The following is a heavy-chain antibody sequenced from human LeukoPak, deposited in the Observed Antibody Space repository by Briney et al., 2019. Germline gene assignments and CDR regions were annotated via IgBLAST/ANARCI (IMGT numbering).Heavy chain of an antibody. Sequence: ASVKLSCKASGYTFTGYYMHWVRQAPGQGLEWMGWINPNSGGTNYAQKFKGWVTMTRDTSISTAYMELSRLRSDDTAVYYCARWSTMVRGVIIPWGAFDIWGQGTMVTVSS. J-gene: IGHJ3*02. D-gene: IGHD3-10*01. CDR2: INPNSGGT. V-gene: IGHV1-2*04. CDR3: ARWSTMVRGVIIPWGAFDI. CDR1: GYTFTGYY.